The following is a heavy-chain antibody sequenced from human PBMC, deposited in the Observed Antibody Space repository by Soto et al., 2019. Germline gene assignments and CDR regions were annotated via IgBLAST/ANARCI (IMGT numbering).Heavy chain of an antibody. V-gene: IGHV4-59*08. CDR2: IYYSGST. Sequence: PSETLSLTCTVSGGSISSYYWSWIRQPPGKGLEWIGYIYYSGSTNYNPSLKSRVTISVDTSKNQFSLKLSSVTAADTAVYHCARRAMVGAYFDYWGQGTLVTVSS. D-gene: IGHD1-26*01. CDR1: GGSISSYY. CDR3: ARRAMVGAYFDY. J-gene: IGHJ4*02.